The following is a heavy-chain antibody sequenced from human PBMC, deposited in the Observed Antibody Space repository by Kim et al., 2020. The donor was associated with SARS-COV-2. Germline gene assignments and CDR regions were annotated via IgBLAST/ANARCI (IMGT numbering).Heavy chain of an antibody. J-gene: IGHJ6*02. Sequence: AQKSQGRFTMTEDTSTDTAYMELSSLRSADTAVYYCAKGSRPGYYYGMDVWGQGTTVTVSS. CDR3: AKGSRPGYYYGMDV. V-gene: IGHV1-24*01. D-gene: IGHD1-26*01.